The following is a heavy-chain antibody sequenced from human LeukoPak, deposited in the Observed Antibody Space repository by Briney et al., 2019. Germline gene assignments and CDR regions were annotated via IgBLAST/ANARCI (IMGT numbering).Heavy chain of an antibody. J-gene: IGHJ6*03. CDR2: ISYDGSNK. CDR3: AKDGGNWYDSEGNYLMRSYMDV. CDR1: GFTFSSYA. Sequence: GGSLRLSCAASGFTFSSYAMHWVRQAPGKGLEWVAVISYDGSNKYYADSVKGRFTISRDNSKNTLYLQMNSLRVEDTAVYYCAKDGGNWYDSEGNYLMRSYMDVWGKGTTVTVSS. V-gene: IGHV3-30*04. D-gene: IGHD3-16*01.